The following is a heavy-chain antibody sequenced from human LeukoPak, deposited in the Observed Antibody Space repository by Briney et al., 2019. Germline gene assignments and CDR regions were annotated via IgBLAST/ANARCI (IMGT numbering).Heavy chain of an antibody. CDR1: GYTFTDYF. CDR3: TRDVPGYSSDFDF. CDR2: IDPKSGGT. V-gene: IGHV1-2*02. J-gene: IGHJ4*02. Sequence: ASVKVSCKASGYTFTDYFMHWVRQAPGQGLEWMGWIDPKSGGTNCAQKFQGRVTMTRDTSNTTVYMELGRLTSDDTAVYYCTRDVPGYSSDFDFWGQGTLVTVSS. D-gene: IGHD6-19*01.